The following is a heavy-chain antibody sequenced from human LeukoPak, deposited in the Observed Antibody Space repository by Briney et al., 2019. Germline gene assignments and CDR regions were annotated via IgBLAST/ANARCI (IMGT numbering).Heavy chain of an antibody. J-gene: IGHJ5*02. D-gene: IGHD3-10*01. CDR3: ARHGVQSMVRGATNWFDP. V-gene: IGHV4-39*01. CDR2: IYYSGST. Sequence: SETLSLTCTVSGGSISSSSYYWGWIRQPPGKGLEWIGSIYYSGSTYYNPSLKSRVTISVDTSKNQFSLKLSSVTAADTAVYYCARHGVQSMVRGATNWFDPWGQGTLVTVSS. CDR1: GGSISSSSYY.